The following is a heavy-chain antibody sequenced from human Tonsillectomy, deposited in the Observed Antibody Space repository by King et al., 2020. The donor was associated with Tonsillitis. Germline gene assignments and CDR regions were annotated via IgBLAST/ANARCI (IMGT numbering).Heavy chain of an antibody. Sequence: QLQESGPGLVKPSETLSLTCSVSGGSISSSSDYWGWIRPPPGKGLEWIGSIYYSGSTYYNPSLKSRVTISVDTSKNQFSLKLSSVTAADTAVYFCARQRPYYCTGTWGQGTLVTVSS. V-gene: IGHV4-39*01. CDR1: GGSISSSSDY. D-gene: IGHD2-8*02. J-gene: IGHJ5*02. CDR2: IYYSGST. CDR3: ARQRPYYCTGT.